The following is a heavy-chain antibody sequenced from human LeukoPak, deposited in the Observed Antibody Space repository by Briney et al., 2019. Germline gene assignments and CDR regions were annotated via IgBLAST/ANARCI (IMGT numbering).Heavy chain of an antibody. D-gene: IGHD6-19*01. CDR3: ARQLSSGWHHAAFDI. V-gene: IGHV5-51*01. CDR1: GYSFTNYW. CDR2: IYPGGSGI. Sequence: GESLKISCKGSGYSFTNYWIGWVRQMPGKGLEWMGIIYPGGSGIRYSPSFQGQVTISAEKSINTAFLQWSSLRASDTAMYYCARQLSSGWHHAAFDIWGLGTLVTVSS. J-gene: IGHJ3*02.